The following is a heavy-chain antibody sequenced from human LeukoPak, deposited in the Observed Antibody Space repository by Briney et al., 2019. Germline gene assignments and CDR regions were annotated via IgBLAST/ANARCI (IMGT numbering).Heavy chain of an antibody. D-gene: IGHD6-19*01. Sequence: SQTLSLTCTVSGGSISSGGYYWSWIRQHPGKGLEWIGYIYYSGSTNYNPSLKSRVTISVDTSKNQFSLKLSSVTAADTAVYYCARSTGYSSGWYRGGYYFDYWGQGTLVTVSS. CDR1: GGSISSGGYY. V-gene: IGHV4-31*03. CDR2: IYYSGST. CDR3: ARSTGYSSGWYRGGYYFDY. J-gene: IGHJ4*02.